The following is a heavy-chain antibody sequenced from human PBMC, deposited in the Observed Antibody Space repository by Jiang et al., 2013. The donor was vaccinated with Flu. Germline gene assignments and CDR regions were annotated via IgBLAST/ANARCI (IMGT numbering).Heavy chain of an antibody. Sequence: RQAPGKGLEWVAVISDDGLKKYYAASVKGRSTISRDNSKNTLYLQVNSLRAEDTAVYYCAKDLNYLNYGMDVWGQGTSVTVSS. J-gene: IGHJ6*02. D-gene: IGHD1-7*01. V-gene: IGHV3-30*18. CDR3: AKDLNYLNYGMDV. CDR2: ISDDGLKK.